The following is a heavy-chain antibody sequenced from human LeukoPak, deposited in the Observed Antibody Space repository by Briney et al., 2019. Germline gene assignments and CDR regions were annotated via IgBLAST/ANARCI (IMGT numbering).Heavy chain of an antibody. CDR3: ARDRYCSSTSCYFDY. V-gene: IGHV3-21*01. J-gene: IGHJ4*02. CDR2: ISSSSSYI. Sequence: GGSLRLSCAASGFTFSSYSMNWVRQAPGEGLEWASSISSSSSYIYYADSVKGRFTISRDNAKNSLYLQMNSLRAEDTAVYYCARDRYCSSTSCYFDYWGQGTLVTVSS. CDR1: GFTFSSYS. D-gene: IGHD2-2*01.